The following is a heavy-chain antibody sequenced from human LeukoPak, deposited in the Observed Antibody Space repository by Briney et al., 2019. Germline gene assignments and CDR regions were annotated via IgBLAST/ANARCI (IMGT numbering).Heavy chain of an antibody. Sequence: GGSLRLSCAASGFTFSSYSMNWVRQAPGKGLEWVSSISSSSSYIYYADSVKGRFTISRDNAKNSLYLQMNSLRAEDTAVYYCARDQESMGIVATPYWYFDLWGRGTLVTVSS. J-gene: IGHJ2*01. V-gene: IGHV3-21*01. CDR3: ARDQESMGIVATPYWYFDL. CDR1: GFTFSSYS. CDR2: ISSSSSYI. D-gene: IGHD5-12*01.